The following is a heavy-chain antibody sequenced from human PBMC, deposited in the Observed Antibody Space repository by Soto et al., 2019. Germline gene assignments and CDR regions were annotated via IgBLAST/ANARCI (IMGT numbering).Heavy chain of an antibody. J-gene: IGHJ5*02. Sequence: EVQLLESGGGLVQPGGSLRLSCAASGFTFSRYAMSWVRQAPGKGLEWVSAISGSGGSTYYADSVKGRFTISRDNSKNTLYLQMNSLRAEDTAVYYCAKWLDYANWFDPWGQGTLVTVSS. D-gene: IGHD4-17*01. V-gene: IGHV3-23*01. CDR3: AKWLDYANWFDP. CDR2: ISGSGGST. CDR1: GFTFSRYA.